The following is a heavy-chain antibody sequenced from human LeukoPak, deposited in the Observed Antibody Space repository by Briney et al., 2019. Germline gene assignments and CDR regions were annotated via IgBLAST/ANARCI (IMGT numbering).Heavy chain of an antibody. J-gene: IGHJ3*01. CDR3: ARDYR. D-gene: IGHD1-14*01. Sequence: PGASLRLSCTASGFTFNRYWMSWVRKATRKGLEWVASIKEEGSVKYYVDSVTGLFTISRDNPKNTLKLQINSLKFDDTAGYYCARDYRWGQGTMVTVSS. V-gene: IGHV3-7*01. CDR1: GFTFNRYW. CDR2: IKEEGSVK.